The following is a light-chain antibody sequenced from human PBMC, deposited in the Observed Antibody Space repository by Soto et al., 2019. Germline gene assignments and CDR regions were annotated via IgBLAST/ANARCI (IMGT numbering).Light chain of an antibody. Sequence: EIVLTQSPGTLSLSPGETATLSCRASQSVGSYLAWYQHKPGQAPRLLISDASNRATGIPARFSGSGSGTDLTLTISSLEPEDFAVYYCQQRTNWTFGQGTKVDIK. V-gene: IGKV3-11*01. CDR3: QQRTNWT. J-gene: IGKJ1*01. CDR2: DAS. CDR1: QSVGSY.